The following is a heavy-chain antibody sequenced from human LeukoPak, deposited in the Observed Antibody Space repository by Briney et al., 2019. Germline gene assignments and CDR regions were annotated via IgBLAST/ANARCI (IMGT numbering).Heavy chain of an antibody. CDR3: VKEYASGYDFFDY. Sequence: GGSLRLSCAASGFTFDDYAMYWVRQAPGKGLEWVSYISWNGASLDYADSVKGRFTISRDNAQNSLYLQMNSLRPEDTALYFCVKEYASGYDFFDYWGQGVLLTVSS. V-gene: IGHV3-9*01. J-gene: IGHJ4*02. D-gene: IGHD5-12*01. CDR1: GFTFDDYA. CDR2: ISWNGASL.